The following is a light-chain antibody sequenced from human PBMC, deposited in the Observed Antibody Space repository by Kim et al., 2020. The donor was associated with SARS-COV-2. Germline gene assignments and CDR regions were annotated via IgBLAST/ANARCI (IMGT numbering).Light chain of an antibody. CDR3: CSYAGGSTLV. Sequence: RSTLIPSSGAGIVGGCSTRFSGYQQHPGKAPKLLIYEVSKRPSGVSNRFSGSKSGNTSSLTISGLQAEDEADYYCCSYAGGSTLVFGGGTQLTVL. J-gene: IGLJ3*02. V-gene: IGLV2-23*02. CDR1: GIVGGCSTR. CDR2: EVS.